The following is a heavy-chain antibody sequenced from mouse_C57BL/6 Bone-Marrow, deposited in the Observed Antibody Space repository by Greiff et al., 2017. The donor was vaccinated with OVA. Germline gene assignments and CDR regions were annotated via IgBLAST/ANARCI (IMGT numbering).Heavy chain of an antibody. D-gene: IGHD2-3*01. CDR3: ARWLLDYAMDY. CDR1: GYTFTSYW. J-gene: IGHJ4*01. Sequence: QVQLQQPGAELVMPGASVKLSCKASGYTFTSYWMHWVKQRPGQGLEWIGEIDPSDSYTNYNQQFKGKSTLTVDKSSSTAYMQLSSLTSEDSAVYYCARWLLDYAMDYWGQGTSVTVSS. V-gene: IGHV1-69*01. CDR2: IDPSDSYT.